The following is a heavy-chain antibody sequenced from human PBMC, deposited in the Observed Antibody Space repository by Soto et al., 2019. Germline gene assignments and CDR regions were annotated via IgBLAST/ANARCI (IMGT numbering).Heavy chain of an antibody. CDR1: GYTFTSYG. CDR3: ARDGTVSYGDSNYYYYMDV. J-gene: IGHJ6*03. CDR2: ISAYNGNT. V-gene: IGHV1-18*01. Sequence: ASVKVSCKASGYTFTSYGISWVRQAPGQGLEWMGWISAYNGNTNYAQKLQGRVTMTTDTSTSTAYMELRSLRSDDTAVYYCARDGTVSYGDSNYYYYMDVWGKGTTVTVSS. D-gene: IGHD4-17*01.